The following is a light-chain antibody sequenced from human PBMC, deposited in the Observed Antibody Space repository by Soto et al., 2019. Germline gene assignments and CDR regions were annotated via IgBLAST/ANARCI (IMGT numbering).Light chain of an antibody. CDR3: SSYSSSSLYV. J-gene: IGLJ1*01. Sequence: QSALTQPASVSGSPGQSLTISCTGTRSDVGGYNYVSWYQHHPGKAPKLMIYDVNNRPSGVSNRFFGSKSGNTASLTISGLQAEDEADYYCSSYSSSSLYVFGTATKLTVL. CDR2: DVN. V-gene: IGLV2-14*03. CDR1: RSDVGGYNY.